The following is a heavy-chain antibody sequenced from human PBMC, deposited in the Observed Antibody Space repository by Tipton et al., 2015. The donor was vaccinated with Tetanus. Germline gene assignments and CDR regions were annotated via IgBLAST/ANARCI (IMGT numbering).Heavy chain of an antibody. D-gene: IGHD1-26*01. J-gene: IGHJ4*02. CDR3: ARDQARGARGWNYFDY. CDR1: GGSISSGGYY. V-gene: IGHV4-31*03. Sequence: LVKPTQTLSLTCTAPGGSISSGGYYWSWIRQHPGKGLEWIGDIYYSGSTYYNPSLKSRVTISVDTSKNQFSLKLNSVTAADTAVYYCARDQARGARGWNYFDYWGQGTLVTVSS. CDR2: IYYSGST.